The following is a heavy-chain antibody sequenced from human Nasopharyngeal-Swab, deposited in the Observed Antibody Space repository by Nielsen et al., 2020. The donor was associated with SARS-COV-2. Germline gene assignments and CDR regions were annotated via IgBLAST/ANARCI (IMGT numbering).Heavy chain of an antibody. J-gene: IGHJ4*02. Sequence: GSLRLSCAVYGGSFSGYYWSWIRQPPGKGLEWIGEINHSGSTNYNPSLKSRVTISVDTSKNQFSLKLNSVTAADTAVYYCARGSLFLDYWGQGTLVTVSS. CDR1: GGSFSGYY. V-gene: IGHV4-34*01. CDR3: ARGSLFLDY. D-gene: IGHD2-21*01. CDR2: INHSGST.